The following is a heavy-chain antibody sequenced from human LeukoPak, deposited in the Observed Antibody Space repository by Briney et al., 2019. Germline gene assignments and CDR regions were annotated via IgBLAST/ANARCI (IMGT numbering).Heavy chain of an antibody. CDR1: GGSFSGYY. J-gene: IGHJ6*02. V-gene: IGHV4-34*01. CDR3: TIRRYYYYGMDV. CDR2: INHSGST. Sequence: SETLSLTCAVYGGSFSGYYWSWTRQPPGKGLEWIGEINHSGSTNYNPSLKSRVTISVDTSKNQFSLKLSSVTAADTAVYYCTIRRYYYYGMDVWGQGTTVTVSS.